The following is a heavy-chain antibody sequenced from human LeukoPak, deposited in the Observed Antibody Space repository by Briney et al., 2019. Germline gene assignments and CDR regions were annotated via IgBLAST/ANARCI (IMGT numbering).Heavy chain of an antibody. V-gene: IGHV4-38-2*02. CDR2: IYHSGST. D-gene: IGHD3-10*01. CDR3: ARRRVGGVIITTSRSVFDY. Sequence: SETLSLTCTVSGYSISSGYYWGWIRQPPGKGLEWIGSIYHSGSTYYNPSLKSRVTISVDTSKNQFSLKLSSVTAADTAVYYCARRRVGGVIITTSRSVFDYWGQGTLVTVSS. J-gene: IGHJ4*02. CDR1: GYSISSGYY.